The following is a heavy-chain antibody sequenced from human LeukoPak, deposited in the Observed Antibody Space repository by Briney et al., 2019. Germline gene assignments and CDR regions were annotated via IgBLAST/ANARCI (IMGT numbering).Heavy chain of an antibody. CDR3: ARDGDIAVAAPALYFDY. V-gene: IGHV3-7*01. CDR1: GFTFSSYW. Sequence: GGSLRLSCAASGFTFSSYWMSWVRQAPGKGLEWVANIKQDGSEKYYVDSVKGRFTISRDNAKNSLYLQMNSLRAEDTAVYYCARDGDIAVAAPALYFDYWGQGTLVTVSS. CDR2: IKQDGSEK. J-gene: IGHJ4*02. D-gene: IGHD6-19*01.